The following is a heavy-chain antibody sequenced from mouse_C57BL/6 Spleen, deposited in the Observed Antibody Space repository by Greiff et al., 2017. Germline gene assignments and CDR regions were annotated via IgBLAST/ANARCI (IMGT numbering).Heavy chain of an antibody. D-gene: IGHD1-1*01. CDR3: ARTYYGSSYPYWYFDV. V-gene: IGHV8-12*01. CDR2: IYWDDDK. CDR1: GFSLSTSGMG. Sequence: QVTLKVSGPGILQSSQTLSLTCSFSGFSLSTSGMGVSWIRQPSGKGLEWLAHIYWDDDKRYNPSLKSRLTISKDTSRNQVFLKITSVDTADTATYYCARTYYGSSYPYWYFDVWGTGTTVTVSS. J-gene: IGHJ1*03.